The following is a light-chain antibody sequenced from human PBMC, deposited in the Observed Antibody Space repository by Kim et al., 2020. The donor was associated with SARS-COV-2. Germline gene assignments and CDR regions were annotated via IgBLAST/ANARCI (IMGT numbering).Light chain of an antibody. CDR2: GAS. V-gene: IGKV3-20*01. J-gene: IGKJ1*01. Sequence: EIVLTQSPGTLSLSPGERATLSCRASQTVTSNYLAWYQQKPGQAPGLLIYGASSRATGISDRFSGSGSGTDFTLTISRLEPEDFAVYYCQQYGSSPATFGQVTKVDIK. CDR3: QQYGSSPAT. CDR1: QTVTSNY.